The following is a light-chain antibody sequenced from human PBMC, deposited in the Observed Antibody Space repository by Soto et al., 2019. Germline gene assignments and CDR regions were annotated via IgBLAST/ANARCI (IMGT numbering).Light chain of an antibody. V-gene: IGKV3-20*01. CDR1: QSVDSRY. J-gene: IGKJ2*03. CDR2: AVS. CDR3: QQYGSSPRYS. Sequence: DIVLTQSPGTLSLSPGERATLSCRASQSVDSRYLAWYQQKPGQAPRLVIHAVSRRATGIPVRFSGSGSGTDFTLTISRLEPEDFAEYYCQQYGSSPRYSFGQGTYLEIK.